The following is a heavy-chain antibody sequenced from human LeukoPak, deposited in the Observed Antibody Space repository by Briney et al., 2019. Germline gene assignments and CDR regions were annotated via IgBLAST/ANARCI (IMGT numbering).Heavy chain of an antibody. D-gene: IGHD3-22*01. J-gene: IGHJ3*02. V-gene: IGHV4-31*03. Sequence: SETLSLTCTVSGGSISSGGYYWSWIRQLPGKGLEWIGYIYYSGSAYYNPSLKSRVTISVDTSKNQFSLKLSSVTAADTAVYYCARDPDMIVVAHAFDIWGQGTMVTVSS. CDR2: IYYSGSA. CDR3: ARDPDMIVVAHAFDI. CDR1: GGSISSGGYY.